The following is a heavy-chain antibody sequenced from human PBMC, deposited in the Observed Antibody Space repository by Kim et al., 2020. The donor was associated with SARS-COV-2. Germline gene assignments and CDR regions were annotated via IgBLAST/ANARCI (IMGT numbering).Heavy chain of an antibody. CDR3: ARGYGSMVRGVLGMDV. CDR1: GGSISSYY. V-gene: IGHV4-59*13. CDR2: IYYSGST. D-gene: IGHD3-10*01. Sequence: SETLSLTCTVSGGSISSYYWSWIRQPPGKGLEWIGYIYYSGSTNYNPSLKSRVTISVDTSKNQFSLKLSSVTAADTAVYYCARGYGSMVRGVLGMDVWGQGSTVSASS. J-gene: IGHJ6*02.